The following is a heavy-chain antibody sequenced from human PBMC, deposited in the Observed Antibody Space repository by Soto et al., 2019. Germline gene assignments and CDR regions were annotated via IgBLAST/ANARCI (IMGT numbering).Heavy chain of an antibody. CDR3: ARQASLGLVAPAALDY. CDR1: GGSISSYY. V-gene: IGHV4-59*08. D-gene: IGHD2-2*01. J-gene: IGHJ4*02. CDR2: IYYSGST. Sequence: SETLSLTCTVSGGSISSYYWSWIRQPPGKGLEWIGYIYYSGSTNYNPSLKSRVTISVDTSKNQFSLKLSSVTAADTAVYYCARQASLGLVAPAALDYWGQGTLVTVSS.